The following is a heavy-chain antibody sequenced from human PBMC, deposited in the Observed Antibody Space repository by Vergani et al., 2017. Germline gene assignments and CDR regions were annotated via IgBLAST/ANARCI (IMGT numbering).Heavy chain of an antibody. V-gene: IGHV4-39*07. CDR1: GGSISSSSYY. CDR2: IYYSGST. J-gene: IGHJ1*01. CDR3: ARLPHCSTTSCYLGGLYFQH. Sequence: QLQLQESGPGLVKPSETLSLTCTVSGGSISSSSYYWGWIRQPPGKGLEWIGSIYYSGSTYYNPSLKSRVTISVDTSKNQFSLKLSSVTAADTAVYYCARLPHCSTTSCYLGGLYFQHWGQGTLVTVSS. D-gene: IGHD2-2*01.